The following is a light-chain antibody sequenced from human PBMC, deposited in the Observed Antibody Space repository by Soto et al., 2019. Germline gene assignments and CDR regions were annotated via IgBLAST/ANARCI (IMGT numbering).Light chain of an antibody. J-gene: IGKJ2*03. Sequence: DIQMTQSPSTLSASVGDRVTITCRASQSISSWLAWYQQKPGTAPKLLIYEASTLESGVPSRFSGSRSGTEFTLTVSSLQPADFATYYCQQYNDRFPYSFTQVTKVDI. CDR1: QSISSW. CDR3: QQYNDRFPYS. V-gene: IGKV1-5*03. CDR2: EAS.